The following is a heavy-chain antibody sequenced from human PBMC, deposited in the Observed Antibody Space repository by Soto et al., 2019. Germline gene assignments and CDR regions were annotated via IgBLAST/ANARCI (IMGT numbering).Heavy chain of an antibody. CDR2: LNPNSGES. D-gene: IGHD6-19*01. CDR1: GYTFSSYD. J-gene: IGHJ4*02. CDR3: ATSGGGWYLY. V-gene: IGHV1-8*01. Sequence: QVQLVQSGAEVKKPGASVKVSCKASGYTFSSYDINWVRQATGQGLEWMGWLNPNSGESGYAQKFQGRVTLTRNTSINTAYIELSSLTSDDTALYYCATSGGGWYLYWGQGTLVTVSS.